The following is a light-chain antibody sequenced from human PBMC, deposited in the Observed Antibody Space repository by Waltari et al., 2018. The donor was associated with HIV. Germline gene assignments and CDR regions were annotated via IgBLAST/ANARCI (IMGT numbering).Light chain of an antibody. J-gene: IGLJ2*01. CDR2: NNV. CDR3: AAWDDIRSGWI. CDR1: TSDIGNNY. V-gene: IGLV1-47*02. Sequence: QSVLTQTPSASGTPGQRVTISCSGSTSDIGNNYVYWFQQFPGTPPKVLIYNNVQRPSGFYDGFSASKSGTSASLAIGGLRTEDESDFYCAAWDDIRSGWIFGGGTKLTVL.